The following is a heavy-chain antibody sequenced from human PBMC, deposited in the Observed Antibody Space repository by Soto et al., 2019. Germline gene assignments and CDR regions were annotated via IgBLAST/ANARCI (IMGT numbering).Heavy chain of an antibody. CDR2: IIPIFGNT. CDR1: GGTFSSYA. V-gene: IGHV1-69*05. J-gene: IGHJ3*02. CDR3: AAEGAFDI. Sequence: ASVKVSCKASGGTFSSYAISWVRQAPGQGLEWMGGIIPIFGNTNYAQKFQERVTITRDMSTSTAYMELSSLRSEDTAVYYCAAEGAFDIWGQGTMVTVSS.